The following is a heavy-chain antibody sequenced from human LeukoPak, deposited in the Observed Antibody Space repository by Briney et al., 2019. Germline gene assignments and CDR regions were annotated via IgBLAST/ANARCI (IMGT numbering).Heavy chain of an antibody. CDR2: ISGSGGST. Sequence: QPSETLSLTCTVSGGSISRADYYWSWVRQAPGKGLEWVSAISGSGGSTYYADSVKGRFTISRDNSKNTLYLQMNSLRAEDTAVYYCAKARIAAAGRYFDYWGQGTLVTVSS. D-gene: IGHD6-13*01. CDR3: AKARIAAAGRYFDY. CDR1: GGSISRADYY. V-gene: IGHV3-23*01. J-gene: IGHJ4*02.